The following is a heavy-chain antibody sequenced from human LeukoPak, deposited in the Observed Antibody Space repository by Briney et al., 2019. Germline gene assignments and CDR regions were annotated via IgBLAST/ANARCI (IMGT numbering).Heavy chain of an antibody. J-gene: IGHJ5*02. D-gene: IGHD6-19*01. CDR3: ARARREYSSGWYAGGYNWFDP. V-gene: IGHV1-69*13. CDR1: GGTFSSYA. Sequence: ASVKVSCKASGGTFSSYAISWVRQAPGQGLEWMGGIIPIFGTASYAQKFQGRVTITADESTSTAYMELSSLRSEDTAVYYCARARREYSSGWYAGGYNWFDPWGQGTLVTVSS. CDR2: IIPIFGTA.